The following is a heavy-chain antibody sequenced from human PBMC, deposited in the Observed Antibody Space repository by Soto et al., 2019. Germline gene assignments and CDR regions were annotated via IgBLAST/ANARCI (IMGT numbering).Heavy chain of an antibody. Sequence: EVQLLESGGCLVQPGGSLRLSCVASGFTFTNNAMCWVRQAPGKGLEWVSLIGHITATSHSPASVRGRFTISRDTSRNSLDLKINSLTAEDTAIYYCAKVIGTGIYRGYVDYWAQGTLVAVSS. CDR2: IGHITATS. D-gene: IGHD3-10*01. CDR1: GFTFTNNA. V-gene: IGHV3-23*01. J-gene: IGHJ4*02. CDR3: AKVIGTGIYRGYVDY.